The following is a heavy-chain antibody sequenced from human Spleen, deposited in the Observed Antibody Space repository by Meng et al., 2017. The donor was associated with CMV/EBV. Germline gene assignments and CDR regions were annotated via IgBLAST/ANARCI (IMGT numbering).Heavy chain of an antibody. CDR1: GYFISSGYY. V-gene: IGHV4-38-2*02. D-gene: IGHD3-3*01. J-gene: IGHJ4*02. CDR2: IYHSEST. Sequence: SETLSLTCTVSGYFISSGYYWGWIRQPPGKGLEWIGSIYHSESTYYNLSLKSRVSISVDTSKNQFSLTLISVTAADTAVYYCVRVATSYDFWSDYPTNHFYYFDYWGQGTLVTVSS. CDR3: VRVATSYDFWSDYPTNHFYYFDY.